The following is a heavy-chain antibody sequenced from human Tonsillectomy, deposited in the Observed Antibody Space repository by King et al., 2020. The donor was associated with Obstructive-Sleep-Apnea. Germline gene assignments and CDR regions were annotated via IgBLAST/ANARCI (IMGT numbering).Heavy chain of an antibody. J-gene: IGHJ4*02. CDR2: ISWNSGKI. D-gene: IGHD4-17*01. CDR1: GFTFNDYG. CDR3: AKEGHYEH. Sequence: VQLVESGGGLVQPGRSLRLSCVGSGFTFNDYGMHWVRQAPGKGLEWVSGISWNSGKIGYADSVKGRFTISRDNAKNSLYLQMNSLKAEDTALYYCAKEGHYEHWGQGTLVIVSS. V-gene: IGHV3-9*01.